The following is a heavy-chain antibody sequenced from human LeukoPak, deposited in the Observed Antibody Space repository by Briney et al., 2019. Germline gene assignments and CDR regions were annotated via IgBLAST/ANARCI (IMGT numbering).Heavy chain of an antibody. CDR3: TSRFYCSSTSCYSDY. J-gene: IGHJ4*02. Sequence: GGSLRLSCAASGFTFRSYGMYWVRQAPGKGLEWVTYIRYDGTSKYYADSVKGRFTISRDNSKNTLSLQMNSLKTEDTAVYYCTSRFYCSSTSCYSDYWGQGTLVTVSS. CDR1: GFTFRSYG. V-gene: IGHV3-30*02. CDR2: IRYDGTSK. D-gene: IGHD2-2*01.